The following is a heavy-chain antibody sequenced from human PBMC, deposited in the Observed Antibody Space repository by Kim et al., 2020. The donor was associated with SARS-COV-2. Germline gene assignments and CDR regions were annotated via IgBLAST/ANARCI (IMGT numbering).Heavy chain of an antibody. CDR1: GFTVSSNY. V-gene: IGHV3-53*01. Sequence: GGSLRLSCAASGFTVSSNYMSWVRQAPGKGLEWVSVIYSGGSTYYADSVKGRFTISRDKSKNTLYLQMNSLRAEDTAVYYCARDNMVREDYYGMDVWGQGTTGTVSS. CDR2: IYSGGST. J-gene: IGHJ6*02. CDR3: ARDNMVREDYYGMDV. D-gene: IGHD3-10*01.